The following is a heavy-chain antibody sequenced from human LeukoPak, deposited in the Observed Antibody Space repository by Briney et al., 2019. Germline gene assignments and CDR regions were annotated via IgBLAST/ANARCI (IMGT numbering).Heavy chain of an antibody. CDR3: ARSARLISGYAFDI. CDR2: IYYSGST. V-gene: IGHV4-59*08. J-gene: IGHJ3*02. CDR1: GDSISSYY. D-gene: IGHD3-10*01. Sequence: PSETLSLTCTVSGDSISSYYWSWIRQPPGKGLEWIGYIYYSGSTYYNPSLKSRVTISIDTSKNQFSLKLSSVTATDTAVYYCARSARLISGYAFDIWGQGTMVTVSS.